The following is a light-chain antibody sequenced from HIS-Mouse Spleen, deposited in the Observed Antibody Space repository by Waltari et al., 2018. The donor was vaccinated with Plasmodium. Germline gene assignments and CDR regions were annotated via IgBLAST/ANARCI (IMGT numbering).Light chain of an antibody. CDR2: EGS. V-gene: IGLV2-23*01. CDR1: RSDVGSYNL. Sequence: QSALTQPASVSGSPGRSITISCTGTRSDVGSYNLVSWYQQHPGKAHKLMIYEGSKRPSGVANRFSGSKSGNTASLTISGLQAEDEADYYCCSYAGSSTWVFGGGTKLTVL. CDR3: CSYAGSSTWV. J-gene: IGLJ3*02.